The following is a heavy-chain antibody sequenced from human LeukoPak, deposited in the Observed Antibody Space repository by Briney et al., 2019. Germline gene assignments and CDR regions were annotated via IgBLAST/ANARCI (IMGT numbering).Heavy chain of an antibody. CDR3: ARGPNSNWSGLDF. CDR1: GFSFSGHW. CDR2: ISPTGSTT. Sequence: GGSLRLSCTASGFSFSGHWMHWARQLPGKGLVWVSRISPTGSTTSYADSVKGRSTVSRDNAKNTLYLQVNNLRAEDTAVYYCARGPNSNWSGLDFWGQGTLLTVSS. V-gene: IGHV3-74*01. D-gene: IGHD6-6*01. J-gene: IGHJ4*02.